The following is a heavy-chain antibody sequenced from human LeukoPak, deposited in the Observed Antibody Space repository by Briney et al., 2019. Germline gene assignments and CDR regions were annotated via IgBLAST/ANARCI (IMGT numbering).Heavy chain of an antibody. CDR2: FDPEDGET. CDR3: ATVVRERWLQLGYFDY. CDR1: GYTLTELS. V-gene: IGHV1-24*01. Sequence: ASVKVSYKVSGYTLTELSMHWVRQAPGKGLEWMGGFDPEDGETIYAQKFQGRVTMTEDTSTDTAYMELSSLRSEDTAVYYCATVVRERWLQLGYFDYWGQGTLVTVSS. J-gene: IGHJ4*02. D-gene: IGHD5-24*01.